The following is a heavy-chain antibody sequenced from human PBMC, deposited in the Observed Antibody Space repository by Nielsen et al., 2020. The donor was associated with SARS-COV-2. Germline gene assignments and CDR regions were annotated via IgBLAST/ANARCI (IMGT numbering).Heavy chain of an antibody. CDR2: INHSGST. D-gene: IGHD6-13*01. CDR1: GGSFSGYY. CDR3: ARGERSSWYPYYFDY. Sequence: SETLSLTCAVYGGSFSGYYWSWIRQPPGKGLEWIGEINHSGSTNYNPSLKSRVTISVDTSKNQFSLKLSSVTAADTAVYYCARGERSSWYPYYFDYWGQGTLVTVSS. J-gene: IGHJ4*02. V-gene: IGHV4-34*01.